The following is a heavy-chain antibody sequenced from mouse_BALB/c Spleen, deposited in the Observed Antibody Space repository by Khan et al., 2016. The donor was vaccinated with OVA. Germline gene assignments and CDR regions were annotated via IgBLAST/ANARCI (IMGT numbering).Heavy chain of an antibody. V-gene: IGHV5-17*02. D-gene: IGHD2-1*01. CDR1: GFTISTYG. Sequence: EVELVESGGGLVQPGGSRKLSCAASGFTISTYGMHWVRQAPEKGLEWVAYISSGSSTIYYVDTVKGRFTISRDNPKSTLFLQMTSLGSEDTAMYYCARSGGNLHWYFDVWGAGTSVTVSS. J-gene: IGHJ1*01. CDR2: ISSGSSTI. CDR3: ARSGGNLHWYFDV.